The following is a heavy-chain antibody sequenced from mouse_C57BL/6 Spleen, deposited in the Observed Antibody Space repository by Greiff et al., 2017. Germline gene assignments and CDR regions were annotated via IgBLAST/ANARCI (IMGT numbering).Heavy chain of an antibody. Sequence: EVMLVESGGGLVKPGGSLKLSCAASGFTFSDYGMHWVRQAPEKGLEWVAYISSGSSTIYYADTVQGRFTISRDNAKNTLFLQMTSLRSEDTSMYYCASAPYYYSSSYDAMDCWGQGPSVTVSS. D-gene: IGHD1-1*01. CDR2: ISSGSSTI. CDR3: ASAPYYYSSSYDAMDC. J-gene: IGHJ4*01. CDR1: GFTFSDYG. V-gene: IGHV5-17*01.